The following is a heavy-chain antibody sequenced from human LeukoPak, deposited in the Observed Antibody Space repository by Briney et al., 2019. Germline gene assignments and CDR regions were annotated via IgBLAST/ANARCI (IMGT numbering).Heavy chain of an antibody. Sequence: GGALRLSCAASGFTFSSYARSWVRQAPGKGLEWVAAISGSGGSTYYADSVKGRFTISRDNSKNTLYLQMNSLRAEDTAVYYCAAQYYYDSSGYYYYYYYYMDVWGKGTTVTVSS. V-gene: IGHV3-23*01. CDR1: GFTFSSYA. CDR2: ISGSGGST. J-gene: IGHJ6*03. CDR3: AAQYYYDSSGYYYYYYYYMDV. D-gene: IGHD3-22*01.